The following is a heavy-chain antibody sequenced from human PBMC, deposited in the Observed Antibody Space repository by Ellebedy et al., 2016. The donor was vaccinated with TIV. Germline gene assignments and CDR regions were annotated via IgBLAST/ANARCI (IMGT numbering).Heavy chain of an antibody. CDR3: ARVTDFWSGYPYYFDY. J-gene: IGHJ4*02. Sequence: GGSLRLXXAASGFTFSSYSMNWVRQAPGKGLEWVSSISSSSSYIYYADSVKGRFTISRDNAKNSLYLQMNSLRAEDTAVYYCARVTDFWSGYPYYFDYWGQGTLVTVSS. D-gene: IGHD3-3*01. V-gene: IGHV3-21*01. CDR1: GFTFSSYS. CDR2: ISSSSSYI.